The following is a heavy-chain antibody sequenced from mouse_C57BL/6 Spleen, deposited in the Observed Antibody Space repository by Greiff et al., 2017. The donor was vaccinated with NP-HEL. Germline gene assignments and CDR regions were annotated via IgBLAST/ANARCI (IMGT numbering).Heavy chain of an antibody. D-gene: IGHD2-4*01. CDR2: ISSGGDYI. CDR3: TRAPFYYDSSWFAY. Sequence: EVQVVESGEGLVKPGGSLKLSCAASGFTFSSYAMSWVRQTPEKRLEWVAYISSGGDYIYYADTVKGRFTISRDNARDTLYLQMSSLKSEDTAMYYCTRAPFYYDSSWFAYWGQGTLVTVSA. J-gene: IGHJ3*01. CDR1: GFTFSSYA. V-gene: IGHV5-9-1*02.